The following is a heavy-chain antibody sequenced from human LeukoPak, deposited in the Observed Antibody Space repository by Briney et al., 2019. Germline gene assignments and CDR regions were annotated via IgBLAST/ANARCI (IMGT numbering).Heavy chain of an antibody. CDR1: GYTFTSHG. D-gene: IGHD2-2*02. CDR3: ARSGYCSSTSCYTGFGYYYYMDV. V-gene: IGHV1-18*01. CDR2: ISAYNGNT. J-gene: IGHJ6*03. Sequence: ASVKVSCKAFGYTFTSHGISWVRQAPGQGLEWMGWISAYNGNTNYAQKLQGRVTMTTDTSTSTAYMELRSLRSDDTAVYYCARSGYCSSTSCYTGFGYYYYMDVWGKGTTVTVSS.